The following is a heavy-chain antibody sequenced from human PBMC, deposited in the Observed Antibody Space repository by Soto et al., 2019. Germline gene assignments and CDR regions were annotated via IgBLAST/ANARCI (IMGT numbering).Heavy chain of an antibody. CDR1: GFTFSDFY. J-gene: IGHJ4*02. CDR3: ARDRDTYGHCLFDH. D-gene: IGHD5-18*01. CDR2: INTGSSYT. Sequence: QVQLVESGGGLVKPGGSLRVSCVASGFTFSDFYMSWIRQAPGKGLEWVSSINTGSSYTNYADSVKGRFTISRDNVKNSLFLEMSSLRAEDTAVYYCARDRDTYGHCLFDHWGQGTLVTVSS. V-gene: IGHV3-11*05.